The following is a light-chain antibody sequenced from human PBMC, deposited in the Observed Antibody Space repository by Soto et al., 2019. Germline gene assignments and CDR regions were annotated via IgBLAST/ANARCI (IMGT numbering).Light chain of an antibody. V-gene: IGKV3-20*01. J-gene: IGKJ2*01. CDR1: QSVSSSY. CDR2: GAS. Sequence: EIVLTQSPGTLSLSPGERATLSCRASQSVSSSYLAWYQQKPGQAPRLLIYGASSRATRIPDRFSGSGSGTDFTLTISSLEPEDFAVYYCQQYGSLRYTFGQGTKLEIK. CDR3: QQYGSLRYT.